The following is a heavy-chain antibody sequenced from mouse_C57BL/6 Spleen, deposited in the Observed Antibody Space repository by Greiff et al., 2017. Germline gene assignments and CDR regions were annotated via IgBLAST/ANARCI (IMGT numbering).Heavy chain of an antibody. CDR3: ARNRGRGDYFDY. D-gene: IGHD3-1*01. CDR1: GFSLTSYG. J-gene: IGHJ2*01. V-gene: IGHV2-2*01. Sequence: QVQLQQSGPGLVQPSQSLSITCTVSGFSLTSYGVHWVRQSPGKGLEWLGVIWSGGTTDYNAAFISRLCISKDNSQCQVFFKMNSLQADDTAIYYCARNRGRGDYFDYWGQGTTLTVSS. CDR2: IWSGGTT.